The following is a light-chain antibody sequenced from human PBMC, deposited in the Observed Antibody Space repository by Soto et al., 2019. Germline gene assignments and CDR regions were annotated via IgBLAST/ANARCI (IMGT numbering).Light chain of an antibody. J-gene: IGKJ4*01. CDR1: QGIYSR. CDR3: QQTDDFPLT. CDR2: ATS. V-gene: IGKV1D-12*01. Sequence: DIEMTHXPSAVSXXXXGXVTXTXRAIQGIYSRLAWYQQKPGKAPELLIYATSTLQNGVPSRFSGSGFGTDFTLSISSLQPEDSASYFCQQTDDFPLTFGGGTKVDIK.